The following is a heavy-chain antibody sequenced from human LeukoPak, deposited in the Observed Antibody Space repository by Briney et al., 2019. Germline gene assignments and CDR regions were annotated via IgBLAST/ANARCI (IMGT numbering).Heavy chain of an antibody. CDR2: ISNSGGTI. D-gene: IGHD3-3*01. Sequence: GGSLRLSCAASGFTFRDFYMSWIRQAPGKGPEWLSYISNSGGTIYYADSVKGRFTISKDNTKNSVYLQMNSLRVEDTAVYYCARESYDFWSGYPQFFDPWGQGTMVIVSS. V-gene: IGHV3-11*01. CDR1: GFTFRDFY. CDR3: ARESYDFWSGYPQFFDP. J-gene: IGHJ5*02.